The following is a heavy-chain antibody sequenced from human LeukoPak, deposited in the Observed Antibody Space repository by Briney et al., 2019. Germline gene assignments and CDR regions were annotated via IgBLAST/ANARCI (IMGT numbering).Heavy chain of an antibody. J-gene: IGHJ4*02. Sequence: PGGSLRLSCAASGFTFSSYGMHWVRQAPGKGLEWVAVISYDGSNKYYADSVKGRFTISRDNSENTLYLQMNSLRAEDTAVYYCAKMYYDIGYFDYWGQGTLVTVSS. CDR1: GFTFSSYG. CDR2: ISYDGSNK. V-gene: IGHV3-30*18. CDR3: AKMYYDIGYFDY. D-gene: IGHD3-9*01.